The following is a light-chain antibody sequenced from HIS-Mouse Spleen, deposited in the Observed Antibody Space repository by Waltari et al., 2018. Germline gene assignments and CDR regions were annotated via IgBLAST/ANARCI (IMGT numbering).Light chain of an antibody. Sequence: QSALTQPPSASGSPGQSVTISCTGTSSHVGGYTYVSWYQQHPGKSPKLMIYEVSKRRSGFPDRFSGSKSGNTASLTVSGLQAEDEADYYCSSYAGSNNYVFGTGTKVTVL. CDR3: SSYAGSNNYV. J-gene: IGLJ1*01. CDR2: EVS. CDR1: SSHVGGYTY. V-gene: IGLV2-8*01.